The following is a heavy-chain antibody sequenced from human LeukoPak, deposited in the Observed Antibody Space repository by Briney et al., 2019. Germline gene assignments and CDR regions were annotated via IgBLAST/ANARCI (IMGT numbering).Heavy chain of an antibody. Sequence: SETLSLTCAVYGGFFSDSYWTWIRQRPGKGLEWIGEIPHNGTTNFNPSLQSRVSISVDTAKNQFFLRVASMTAADTALYYCARGRKVSGVRRINWARHENYFFYYIDVWGKGTSVSVSS. CDR1: GGFFSDSY. CDR2: IPHNGTT. CDR3: ARGRKVSGVRRINWARHENYFFYYIDV. D-gene: IGHD1-14*01. V-gene: IGHV4-34*01. J-gene: IGHJ6*03.